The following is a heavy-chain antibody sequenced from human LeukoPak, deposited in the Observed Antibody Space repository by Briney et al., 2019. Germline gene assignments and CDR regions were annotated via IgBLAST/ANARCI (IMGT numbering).Heavy chain of an antibody. CDR1: GYTFTTYA. V-gene: IGHV7-4-1*02. CDR2: VNTYSGNP. CDR3: ARDITMVRGAKPPNWFDP. J-gene: IGHJ5*02. Sequence: ASVKVSCKASGYTFTTYAVNWARQAPGQGLEWMGWVNTYSGNPTYAQDFTGRFVFSLDTSVSTAYLQISSLKAEDTAVYYCARDITMVRGAKPPNWFDPWGQGTLVTVSS. D-gene: IGHD3-10*01.